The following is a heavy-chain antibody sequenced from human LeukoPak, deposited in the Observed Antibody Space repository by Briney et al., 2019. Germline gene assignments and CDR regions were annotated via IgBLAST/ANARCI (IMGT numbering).Heavy chain of an antibody. CDR3: ARAPYCTNGVCLKNWFDP. J-gene: IGHJ5*02. CDR1: GFTFSSYS. D-gene: IGHD2-8*01. V-gene: IGHV3-21*01. Sequence: GGSLRLSCAASGFTFSSYSMNWVRQAPGKGLEWVSSISSSSSYIYYADSVKGRFTISRDNAKNSLYLQMNSPRAEDTAVYYCARAPYCTNGVCLKNWFDPWGQGTLVTVSS. CDR2: ISSSSSYI.